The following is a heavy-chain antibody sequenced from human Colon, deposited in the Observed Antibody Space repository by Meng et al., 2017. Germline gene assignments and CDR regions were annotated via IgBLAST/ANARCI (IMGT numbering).Heavy chain of an antibody. CDR1: GGSFSGFY. CDR2: IDHFGIS. CDR3: ATGLRHGDWFDP. Sequence: QALIHRGGAGPSNLSKPLPLTVPVSGGSFSGFYWSWIRQPPGKGLEWIGEIDHFGISNYNSSLKGRLTMSVDTSKKQISLTLTSVTAADTAVYYCATGLRHGDWFDPWGPGTLVTVSS. J-gene: IGHJ5*02. V-gene: IGHV4-34*01. D-gene: IGHD4-17*01.